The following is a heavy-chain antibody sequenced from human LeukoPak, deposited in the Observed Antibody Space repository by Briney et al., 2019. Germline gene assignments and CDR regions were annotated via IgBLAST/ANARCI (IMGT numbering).Heavy chain of an antibody. CDR1: GFTFSSYE. D-gene: IGHD4-17*01. V-gene: IGHV3-48*03. CDR3: TTDLGDYGDYIRC. J-gene: IGHJ4*02. Sequence: GGSLRLSCAASGFTFSSYEMNWVRQAPGKGLEWVSYIDSSGSTIHYADSVKGRFTISRDDSKNTLYLQMNSLKAEDAAVYYCTTDLGDYGDYIRCWGQGTLVTVSS. CDR2: IDSSGSTI.